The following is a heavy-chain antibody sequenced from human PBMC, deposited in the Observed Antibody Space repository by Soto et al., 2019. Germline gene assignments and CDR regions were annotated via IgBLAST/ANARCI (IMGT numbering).Heavy chain of an antibody. D-gene: IGHD1-7*01. V-gene: IGHV4-61*01. CDR1: GGSVGSGSYY. J-gene: IGHJ5*02. CDR2: VYYSGTT. Sequence: QMQLQESGPGLVKPSETLSLTCTVSGGSVGSGSYYWSWIRQPPGKGLEWIGYVYYSGTTNYNPSLKSRVTISVDTSKNQFSLKVRPVTAADTAVYYCARALHNWNFGLDPWGQGTLVTVSS. CDR3: ARALHNWNFGLDP.